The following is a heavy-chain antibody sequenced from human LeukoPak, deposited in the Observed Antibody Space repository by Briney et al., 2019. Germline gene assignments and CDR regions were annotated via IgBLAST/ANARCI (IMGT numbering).Heavy chain of an antibody. J-gene: IGHJ4*02. CDR2: IYNSENN. CDR1: GDSITSRIHY. CDR3: VRVPRNVYYFDY. V-gene: IGHV4-39*01. D-gene: IGHD1-1*01. Sequence: SESLSLSCGVSGDSITSRIHYWVWMRPPQGKGLEWIGTIYNSENNYYNPSLKSLVILCANATKNQFFLRHSFVTATDTAIYYCVRVPRNVYYFDYLGQGMLVAVSS.